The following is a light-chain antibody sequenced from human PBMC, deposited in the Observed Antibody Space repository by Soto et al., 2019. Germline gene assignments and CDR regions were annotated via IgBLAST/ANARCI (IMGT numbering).Light chain of an antibody. V-gene: IGLV2-23*01. J-gene: IGLJ1*01. CDR2: EDT. CDR1: SDDVGSYNL. Sequence: QSVLTQPASVSGSPGQSITISCAGTSDDVGSYNLVSWYQQYPGKAPKLIIYEDTKRPSGVSNRFSGPKSGNTASLTISGLQAEDEADYYCCSYAGSSTFYVFGTGTKVTVL. CDR3: CSYAGSSTFYV.